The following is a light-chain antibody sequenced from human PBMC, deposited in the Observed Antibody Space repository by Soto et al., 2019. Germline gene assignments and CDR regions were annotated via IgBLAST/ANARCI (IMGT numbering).Light chain of an antibody. CDR3: QQADSFPLT. J-gene: IGKJ4*01. CDR2: GAS. CDR1: QSISTN. Sequence: EIVMTQSPATLSVSPGERATLSCRASQSISTNLAWYQQRPGQGPRLLIFGASTRAIGIPSRFSGSGSGTDFTLTINSLQPEDFATYYCQQADSFPLTFGGGTKVDIK. V-gene: IGKV3-15*01.